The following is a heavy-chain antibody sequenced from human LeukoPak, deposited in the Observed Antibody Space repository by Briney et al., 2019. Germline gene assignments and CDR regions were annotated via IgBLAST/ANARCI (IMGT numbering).Heavy chain of an antibody. CDR2: IYYSGST. J-gene: IGHJ2*01. CDR1: GGSISSYY. CDR3: ARQSGWYPHWYFDL. Sequence: PSETLSLTCTVSGGSISSYYWSWIRQPPGKGLEWIGSIYYSGSTYYNPSLKSRVTISVDTSKNQFSLKLSSVTAADTAVYYCARQSGWYPHWYFDLWGRGTLVTVSS. V-gene: IGHV4-59*05. D-gene: IGHD6-19*01.